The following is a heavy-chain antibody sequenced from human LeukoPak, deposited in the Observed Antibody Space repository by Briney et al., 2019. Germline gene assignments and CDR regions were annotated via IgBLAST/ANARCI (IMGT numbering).Heavy chain of an antibody. Sequence: GGSLRLSCAASGFTFSNAWMSWVRQAPGKGLEWVGRIKSKTDGGTTDYAAPVKGRLTISRDDSKNTLYLQMNSLKTEDTAVYYRTTDDQYYDYVWGSYLRFDYWGQGTLVTVSS. CDR3: TTDDQYYDYVWGSYLRFDY. V-gene: IGHV3-15*01. CDR1: GFTFSNAW. J-gene: IGHJ4*02. CDR2: IKSKTDGGTT. D-gene: IGHD3-16*02.